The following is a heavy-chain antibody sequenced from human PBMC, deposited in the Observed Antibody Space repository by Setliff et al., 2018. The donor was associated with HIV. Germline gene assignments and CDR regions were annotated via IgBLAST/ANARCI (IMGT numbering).Heavy chain of an antibody. CDR2: IYTSGST. CDR3: ARDFQNYYDSSGYYYAGDYFDY. J-gene: IGHJ4*02. Sequence: PSETLSLTCTVSGGSISSYYWSWIRQPAGKGLEWIGRIYTSGSTNYNPSLKSRVTMSADTSKNQFSLKLSSVTAADTAVYYCARDFQNYYDSSGYYYAGDYFDYWGQGTLVTVSS. CDR1: GGSISSYY. D-gene: IGHD3-22*01. V-gene: IGHV4-4*07.